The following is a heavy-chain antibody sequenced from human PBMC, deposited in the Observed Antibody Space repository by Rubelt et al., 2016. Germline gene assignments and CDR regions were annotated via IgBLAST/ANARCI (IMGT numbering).Heavy chain of an antibody. V-gene: IGHV4-61*01. J-gene: IGHJ5*01. D-gene: IGHD1-26*01. CDR1: GGFVSSGSPY. CDR2: VYSSGST. Sequence: QVQLRESGPGLVKPSETLSLPCTVFGGFVSSGSPYWPWIRQSPGKGLEWIGYVYSSGSTNYHPSLKSQVAGSVDTSKNQFSLNRRSVTAADTAVYYCARESSAHSGSYDSWGQGTLVTVSS. CDR3: ARESSAHSGSYDS.